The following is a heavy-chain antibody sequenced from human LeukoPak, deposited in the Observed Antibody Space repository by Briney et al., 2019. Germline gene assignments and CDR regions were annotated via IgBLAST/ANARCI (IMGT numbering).Heavy chain of an antibody. J-gene: IGHJ4*02. V-gene: IGHV1-2*02. D-gene: IGHD2-15*01. CDR2: INPNSGGT. CDR1: GYTFTGYY. CDR3: ARELDIVVVVAATHFDY. Sequence: ASVKVSCKASGYTFTGYYMHWVRQAPGQGLEWVGWINPNSGGTNYAQKFQGRVTMTRDTSISTAYMELSRLRSDDTAVYYCARELDIVVVVAATHFDYWGQGTLVTVSS.